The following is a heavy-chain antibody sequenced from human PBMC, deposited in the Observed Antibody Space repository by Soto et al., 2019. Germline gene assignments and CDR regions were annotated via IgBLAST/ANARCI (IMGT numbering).Heavy chain of an antibody. CDR3: GKGKELGVVRYGLDA. Sequence: LRLSCGASGFSVKRYWMHWVRQAPGKGLVWLSRFGGDENYTDYADSVRGRFTISRDTAKNTIYLQMNSLRAEDTAVYYCGKGKELGVVRYGLDAWGQGTKVTVSS. CDR1: GFSVKRYW. J-gene: IGHJ6*02. CDR2: FGGDENYT. D-gene: IGHD3-3*01. V-gene: IGHV3-74*01.